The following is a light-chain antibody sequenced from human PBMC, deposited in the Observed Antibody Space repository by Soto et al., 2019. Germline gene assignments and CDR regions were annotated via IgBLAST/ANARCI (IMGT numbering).Light chain of an antibody. V-gene: IGKV3-15*01. Sequence: EIVMTQSPATLSVSPGEGATLFCRASQSVRSNLAWYHQKPGQAPRLLIYRASTRATGIPARFSGSGSGTEFTLTISSQQSEDFAVYYCQQYNNWPQSFGQGTKLEIK. CDR1: QSVRSN. CDR3: QQYNNWPQS. CDR2: RAS. J-gene: IGKJ2*03.